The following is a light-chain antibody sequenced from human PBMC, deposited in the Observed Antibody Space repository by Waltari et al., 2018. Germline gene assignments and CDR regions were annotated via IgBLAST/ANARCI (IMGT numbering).Light chain of an antibody. V-gene: IGKV1-9*01. Sequence: IQLTQCPSTLSASVGDRVTIPCWASQGIRNYLAWYLERPGKAPKLLIYTASTLQRGLPSRSSGSVSGTDVTLTISSLQSEDFATYGCQQEISFPRPFDGGPKVETK. CDR1: QGIRNY. CDR3: QQEISFPRP. J-gene: IGKJ4*01. CDR2: TAS.